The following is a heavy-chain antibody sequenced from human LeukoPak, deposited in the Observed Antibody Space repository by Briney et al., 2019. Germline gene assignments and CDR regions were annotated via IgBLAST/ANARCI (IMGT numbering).Heavy chain of an antibody. CDR2: KIPAGSGT. CDR1: GYSFTSYW. D-gene: IGHD6-19*01. V-gene: IGHV5-51*01. J-gene: IGHJ4*02. Sequence: GESLKISCEASGYSFTSYWFGWVRQMPGKGLEWMGTKIPAGSGTRYSPSFQGQVTISADKSINTAYLQWSSMKASDTAMYFCARQQAVAGPGIDYGGQGTVVTVSS. CDR3: ARQQAVAGPGIDY.